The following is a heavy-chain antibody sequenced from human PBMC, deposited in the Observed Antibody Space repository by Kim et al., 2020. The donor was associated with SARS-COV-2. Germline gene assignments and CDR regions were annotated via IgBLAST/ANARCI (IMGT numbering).Heavy chain of an antibody. J-gene: IGHJ6*02. Sequence: ASVKVSCKASGYTFTSYGISWVRQAPGQGLEWMGWISAYNGNTNYAQKLQGRVTMTTDTSTSTAYMELRSLRSDDTAVYYWARQVCGGDCYSWEYYYVMDVWGQGTPVTLSS. CDR2: ISAYNGNT. CDR1: GYTFTSYG. CDR3: ARQVCGGDCYSWEYYYVMDV. V-gene: IGHV1-18*04. D-gene: IGHD2-21*02.